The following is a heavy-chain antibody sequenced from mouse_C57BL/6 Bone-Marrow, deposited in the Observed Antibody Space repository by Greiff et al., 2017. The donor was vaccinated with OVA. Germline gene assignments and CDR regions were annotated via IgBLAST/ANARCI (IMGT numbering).Heavy chain of an antibody. CDR3: AIGGGMYDGNIWFAY. J-gene: IGHJ3*01. CDR2: INPGSGCT. V-gene: IGHV1-4*01. D-gene: IGHD2-3*01. Sequence: QVQLKESGAELVRPGASVKMSCKASGYTFTSYTMHWVKQRPGQGLEWIGYINPGSGCTKYNQKFKGKATLTADKSSSTAYMHLSSLTSEDSAVXYWAIGGGMYDGNIWFAYWGQGTLVTVSA. CDR1: GYTFTSYT.